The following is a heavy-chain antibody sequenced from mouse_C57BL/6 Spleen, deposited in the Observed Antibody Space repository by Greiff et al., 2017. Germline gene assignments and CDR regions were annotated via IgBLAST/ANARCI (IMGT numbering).Heavy chain of an antibody. CDR3: ARSMVRGDYYAMDY. D-gene: IGHD2-2*01. CDR2: INPNYGTT. J-gene: IGHJ4*01. Sequence: VQLQQSGPALVKPGASVKISCKASGYSFTDYNMNWVKQSNGKSLEWIGVINPNYGTTSYNQKFKGTATLTVDQSSSTAYMQLNSLTSEDTAVYYCARSMVRGDYYAMDYWGQGTSVTVSS. V-gene: IGHV1-39*01. CDR1: GYSFTDYN.